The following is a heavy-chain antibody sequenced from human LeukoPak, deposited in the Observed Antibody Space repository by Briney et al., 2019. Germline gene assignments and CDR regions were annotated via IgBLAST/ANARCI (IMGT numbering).Heavy chain of an antibody. CDR3: ARLVSYDVLTENFYKYYMDV. CDR1: SGSISSNNYY. D-gene: IGHD3-9*01. CDR2: IYYTGST. V-gene: IGHV4-39*01. J-gene: IGHJ6*03. Sequence: MPSETLSLTCTVSSGSISSNNYYWGWIRQPPGKGLEWIGSIYYTGSTFYNPSLKSRVTMSLDALKNQFTLKVTSVTATDTAVYYCARLVSYDVLTENFYKYYMDVWGKGTTVTVFS.